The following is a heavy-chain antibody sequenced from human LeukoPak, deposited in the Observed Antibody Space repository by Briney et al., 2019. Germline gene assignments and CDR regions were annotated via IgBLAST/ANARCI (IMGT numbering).Heavy chain of an antibody. CDR2: ISSSSSTI. Sequence: GGSLRLSCAASGFTFSSYSMNWVRQDPGKGLEWVSYISSSSSTIYYADSVKGRFTISRDNAKNSLYLQMNSLRAEDTAVYYCARRGYSYGNDYYFDYWGQGTPVTVSS. CDR1: GFTFSSYS. J-gene: IGHJ4*02. V-gene: IGHV3-48*04. CDR3: ARRGYSYGNDYYFDY. D-gene: IGHD5-18*01.